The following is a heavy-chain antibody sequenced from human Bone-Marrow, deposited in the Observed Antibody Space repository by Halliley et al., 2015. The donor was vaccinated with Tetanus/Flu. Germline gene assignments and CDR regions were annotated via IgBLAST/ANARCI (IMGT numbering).Heavy chain of an antibody. D-gene: IGHD2-21*02. CDR3: ARDSLFCVNGGCYSGNFDS. Sequence: IPQSGGTNYIPSLKTRGPISMHPSKNQFSLKLSSVTAADTAVYYCARDSLFCVNGGCYSGNFDSWGQGILVSVSS. CDR2: IPQSGGT. V-gene: IGHV4-34*01. J-gene: IGHJ4*02.